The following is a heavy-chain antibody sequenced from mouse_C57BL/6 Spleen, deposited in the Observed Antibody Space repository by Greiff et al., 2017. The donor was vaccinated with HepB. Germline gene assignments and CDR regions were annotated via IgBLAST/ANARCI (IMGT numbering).Heavy chain of an antibody. D-gene: IGHD2-12*01. CDR2: IYPGDGDT. Sequence: VQLQESGPELVKPGATVKISCTASGYAFSSSWMNWVKQRPGKGLEWIGRIYPGDGDTNYNGKFKGKATLTADTSSSTTYMQLSSLTSEDSAVYFCASSDLRRGSYYFDYWGQGTTLTVSS. V-gene: IGHV1-82*01. CDR1: GYAFSSSW. CDR3: ASSDLRRGSYYFDY. J-gene: IGHJ2*01.